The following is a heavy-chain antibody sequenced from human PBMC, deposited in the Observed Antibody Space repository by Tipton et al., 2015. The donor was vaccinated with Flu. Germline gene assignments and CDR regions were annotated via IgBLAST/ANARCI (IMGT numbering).Heavy chain of an antibody. CDR2: AFYSGGT. V-gene: IGHV4-39*07. J-gene: IGHJ6*02. D-gene: IGHD3-3*01. CDR1: GGSMSSSDYY. CDR3: AKERTRGVALTGGIDV. Sequence: TLSLTCTVSGGSMSSSDYYWGWIRQPPGKGLEWIGIAFYSGGTQYNPSLESRVTISVETSKNQFSLKLRSVPAADAALYYCAKERTRGVALTGGIDVWGQGTMVTVSS.